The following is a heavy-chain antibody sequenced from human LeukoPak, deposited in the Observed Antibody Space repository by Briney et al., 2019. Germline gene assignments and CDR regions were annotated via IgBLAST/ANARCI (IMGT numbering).Heavy chain of an antibody. Sequence: SETLSLTCTVSGGSISSYYWSWIRQPPGKGLEWIGHIYYSGGTNYNPSPKSRVTMSVDTSKNQFSLKLSSVTAADTAVYYCARHPRSGLFDYWGQGILVTVSS. CDR3: ARHPRSGLFDY. J-gene: IGHJ4*02. D-gene: IGHD5-12*01. V-gene: IGHV4-59*08. CDR1: GGSISSYY. CDR2: IYYSGGT.